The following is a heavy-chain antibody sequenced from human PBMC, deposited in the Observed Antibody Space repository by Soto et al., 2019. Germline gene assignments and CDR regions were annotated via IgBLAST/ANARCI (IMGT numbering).Heavy chain of an antibody. Sequence: GGSLRLSCAASGFTFSNAWMSWVRQAPGKGLEWVGRIKSKTDGGTTDYAATVKGRFTISRDDSKNTLYLQMNSLKTEDTAVYYCTTVAHYDSSGYSYWGQGTLVTVSS. CDR1: GFTFSNAW. V-gene: IGHV3-15*01. J-gene: IGHJ4*02. D-gene: IGHD3-22*01. CDR3: TTVAHYDSSGYSY. CDR2: IKSKTDGGTT.